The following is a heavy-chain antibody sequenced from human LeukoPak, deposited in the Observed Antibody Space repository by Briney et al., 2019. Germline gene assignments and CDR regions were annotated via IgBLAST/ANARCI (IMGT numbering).Heavy chain of an antibody. D-gene: IGHD2-2*01. J-gene: IGHJ6*02. Sequence: ASVKVSCKASGYTFTSYDINWVRQATGQGLEWMGWINPNSGNTGYAQKFQGRVTMTRNTSISTAYMELSSLRSEDTAVYYCARGGAYQLFHYYYGMDVWGQGTTVTVSS. V-gene: IGHV1-8*01. CDR3: ARGGAYQLFHYYYGMDV. CDR1: GYTFTSYD. CDR2: INPNSGNT.